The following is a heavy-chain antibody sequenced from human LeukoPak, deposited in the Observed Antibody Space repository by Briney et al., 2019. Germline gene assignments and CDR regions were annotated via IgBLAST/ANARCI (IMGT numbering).Heavy chain of an antibody. D-gene: IGHD5-18*01. CDR3: WVQLWGITYFDY. CDR1: GGTFSSYA. J-gene: IGHJ4*02. Sequence: ASVKVSCKASGGTFSSYAISWVRQAPGQGLEWMGGIIPIFGTANYAQKFQGRVTITTDESTSTAYMELSSLRSEDTAVYYCWVQLWGITYFDYWGQGTLVTVSS. CDR2: IIPIFGTA. V-gene: IGHV1-69*05.